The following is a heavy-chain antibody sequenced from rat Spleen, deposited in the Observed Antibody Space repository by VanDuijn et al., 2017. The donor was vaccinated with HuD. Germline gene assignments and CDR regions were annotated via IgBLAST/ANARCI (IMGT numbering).Heavy chain of an antibody. J-gene: IGHJ2*01. D-gene: IGHD1-9*01. CDR2: ISYDGISV. CDR3: ARAMGIPSPFDN. Sequence: EVYLVESGGDLVQPGRSLRLSCAASGFSFSNHGMAWVRQAPTMGLEWVATISYDGISVQYRDSVKGRFTISRDTAKRTLYLQMDSLRSEDTATYYCARAMGIPSPFDNWGQGVMVTVSS. V-gene: IGHV5-29*01. CDR1: GFSFSNHG.